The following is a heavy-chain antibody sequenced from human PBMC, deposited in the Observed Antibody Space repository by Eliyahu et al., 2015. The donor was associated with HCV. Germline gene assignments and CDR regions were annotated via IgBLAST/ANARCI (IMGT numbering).Heavy chain of an antibody. V-gene: IGHV4-39*01. D-gene: IGHD3-22*01. J-gene: IGHJ3*02. CDR2: IFYSGTT. Sequence: QLQLQESGPGLVKPSETLSLTCSVSGASITTPSFYXGWVRQFPGKGLQWIGNIFYSGTTYYSPSLTSRLTISVDTSKNQFSLNLNSVTASDTAVYYCARRRVDYYDMSDYPTQGAFDIWGQGTVVTVSS. CDR3: ARRRVDYYDMSDYPTQGAFDI. CDR1: GASITTPSFY.